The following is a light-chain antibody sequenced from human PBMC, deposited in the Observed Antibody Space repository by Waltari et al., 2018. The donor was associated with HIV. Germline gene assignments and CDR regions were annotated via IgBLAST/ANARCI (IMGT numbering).Light chain of an antibody. CDR3: ASWDASLNGWV. Sequence: QSVVTQLPAVSGTPGQTVTISFSGSNSNSGIQTINWSQHLPGTAPKRLVYGNYQRPSGVPDRFSASKSGTSASLAISGLQSEDEADYYCASWDASLNGWVFGGGTKLTVL. J-gene: IGLJ3*02. CDR2: GNY. V-gene: IGLV1-44*01. CDR1: NSNSGIQT.